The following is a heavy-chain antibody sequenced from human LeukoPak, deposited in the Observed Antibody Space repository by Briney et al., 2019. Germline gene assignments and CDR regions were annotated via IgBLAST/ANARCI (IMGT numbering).Heavy chain of an antibody. V-gene: IGHV3-64*04. J-gene: IGHJ6*02. CDR2: ISSNGGST. CDR1: GFTFSSYA. D-gene: IGHD6-13*01. Sequence: GGSLRLPCSASGFTFSSYAMHWVRQAPGKGLECVSAISSNGGSTYYADSVKGRFTISRDDSKNTLYLQMSSLRAEDTALYYCARGQPPSYYDMDVWGQGTTVTVSS. CDR3: ARGQPPSYYDMDV.